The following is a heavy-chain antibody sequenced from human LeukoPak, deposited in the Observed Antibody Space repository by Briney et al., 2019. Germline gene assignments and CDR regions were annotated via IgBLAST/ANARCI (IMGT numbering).Heavy chain of an antibody. V-gene: IGHV3-20*04. CDR1: GGNFDDYG. J-gene: IGHJ4*02. D-gene: IGHD6-13*01. CDR3: VKDVSSNWYSFDS. CDR2: INWDGGNR. Sequence: PGGSLRLSCAASGGNFDDYGMGWVRQAPGKGLEWVSGINWDGGNRHYSDSVKGRFTISKDNAAKSLYLQMNSLRDEDTAFYYCVKDVSSNWYSFDSWGQGTLVTVSS.